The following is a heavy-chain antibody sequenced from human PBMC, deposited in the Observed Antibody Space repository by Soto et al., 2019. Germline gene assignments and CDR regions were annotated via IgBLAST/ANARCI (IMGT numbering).Heavy chain of an antibody. CDR2: IIPIFGTA. D-gene: IGHD6-19*01. CDR3: ASAASSGWYKGFGAYYFDY. Sequence: VASVKVSCKASGGTFSSYAISWVRQAPGQGLEWMGGIIPIFGTANYAQKFQGRVTITADKSTSTAYMELSSLRSEDTAVYYCASAASSGWYKGFGAYYFDYWGQGTLVTVSS. CDR1: GGTFSSYA. V-gene: IGHV1-69*06. J-gene: IGHJ4*02.